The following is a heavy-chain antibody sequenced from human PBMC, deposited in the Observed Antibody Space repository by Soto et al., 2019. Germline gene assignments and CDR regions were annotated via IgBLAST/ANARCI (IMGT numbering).Heavy chain of an antibody. J-gene: IGHJ4*02. Sequence: SETLSLTCTVSGGSISSGGYYWIWIRHHPGKGLEWIGYIYYSGSTYYNPSLKSRVTISVDTSKNQFSLKLSSVTAADTAVYYCARGSFYDFWSGYGYWGQGTLVTVSS. CDR2: IYYSGST. D-gene: IGHD3-3*01. CDR1: GGSISSGGYY. V-gene: IGHV4-31*03. CDR3: ARGSFYDFWSGYGY.